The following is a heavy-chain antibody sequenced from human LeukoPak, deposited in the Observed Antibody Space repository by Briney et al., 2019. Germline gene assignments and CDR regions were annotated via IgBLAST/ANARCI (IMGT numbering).Heavy chain of an antibody. CDR1: GYTFTSYY. CDR2: SNPSGGST. D-gene: IGHD6-6*01. V-gene: IGHV1-46*01. J-gene: IGHJ4*02. CDR3: ARGVSSSPRSGIKNFDY. Sequence: ASVKVSCKASGYTFTSYYMHWVRQAPGQGLEWMGRSNPSGGSTSYAQKFQVRVTMTRDMSTSIVYMELSSLRSEDTAVYYCARGVSSSPRSGIKNFDYWGQGTLVTVSS.